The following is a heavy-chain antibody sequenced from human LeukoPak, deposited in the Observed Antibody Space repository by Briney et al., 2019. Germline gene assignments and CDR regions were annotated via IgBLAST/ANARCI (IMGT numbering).Heavy chain of an antibody. CDR3: ARDDPYLSAAFDM. V-gene: IGHV1-46*01. CDR1: GYTFTDYY. Sequence: ASVKVSCKASGYTFTDYYVHWLRQAPGQGLQWMAIINPGGGYTTYAQKFQGRVTVTSDTSTSTVYMALSSLASDDTAVYYCARDDPYLSAAFDMWGQGTMVTVSS. CDR2: INPGGGYT. D-gene: IGHD2/OR15-2a*01. J-gene: IGHJ3*02.